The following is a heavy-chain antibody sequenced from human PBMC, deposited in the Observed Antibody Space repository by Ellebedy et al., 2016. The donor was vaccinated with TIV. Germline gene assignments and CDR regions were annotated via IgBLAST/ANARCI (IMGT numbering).Heavy chain of an antibody. Sequence: GESLKISXVASGFTFTTYDMSWVRQAPGKGLEWVAVISYDENNKHYADSVKGRFTISRDNSKNTLYLQMNSLRGEDTAVYYCARDRGYRSSLYYYYNMDVWGKGTTVTVSS. CDR1: GFTFTTYD. CDR3: ARDRGYRSSLYYYYNMDV. D-gene: IGHD1-1*01. V-gene: IGHV3-30-3*01. J-gene: IGHJ6*03. CDR2: ISYDENNK.